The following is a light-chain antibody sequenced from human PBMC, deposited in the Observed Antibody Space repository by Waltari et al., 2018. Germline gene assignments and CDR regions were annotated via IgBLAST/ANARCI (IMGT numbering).Light chain of an antibody. V-gene: IGKV1-39*01. J-gene: IGKJ1*01. CDR1: QSISSY. CDR3: QQSYSTPWT. CDR2: TAS. Sequence: DIQMTQPPSSLSASLGDRVTITCRASQSISSYLNWYQQKPGKAPKLLIYTASSLPSGAPSRFSGSKSGTDFTLTISSLQPEDFATYYCQQSYSTPWTFGQGTKVEMK.